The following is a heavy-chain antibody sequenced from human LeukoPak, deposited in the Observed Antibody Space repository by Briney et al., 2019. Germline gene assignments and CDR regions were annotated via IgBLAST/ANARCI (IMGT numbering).Heavy chain of an antibody. Sequence: GRSLRLSCAASGFTFSSYGMHWVRQAPGKGLEWVAVISYDGSNKYYADSVKGRFTISRDNSKNTLYLQMNSLRAEDTAVYYCAEDVEYSGAYYYYGMDVWGQGTTVTVSS. CDR3: AEDVEYSGAYYYYGMDV. J-gene: IGHJ6*02. CDR2: ISYDGSNK. V-gene: IGHV3-30*18. D-gene: IGHD6-6*01. CDR1: GFTFSSYG.